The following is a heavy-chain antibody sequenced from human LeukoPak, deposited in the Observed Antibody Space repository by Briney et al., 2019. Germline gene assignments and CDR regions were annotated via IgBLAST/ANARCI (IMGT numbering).Heavy chain of an antibody. D-gene: IGHD2-2*01. CDR1: GDSISSDY. CDR2: IYYSGST. Sequence: PSETLSLTCTVSGDSISSDYWSWIRQPPGKGLEWIGYIYYSGSTNYNPSLKSRVTISVDTSKNQFSLKLSSVTTADTAVYYCATPARGTSSSYAYWGQGTLVTVSS. V-gene: IGHV4-59*01. CDR3: ATPARGTSSSYAY. J-gene: IGHJ4*02.